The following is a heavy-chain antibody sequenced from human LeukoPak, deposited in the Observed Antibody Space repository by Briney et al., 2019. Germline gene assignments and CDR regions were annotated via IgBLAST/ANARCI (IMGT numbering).Heavy chain of an antibody. CDR2: ISASGTSI. Sequence: GGSLRLSCATSGFTFSTYTMNRVRQAPGKGLEWVSFISASGTSIYYADSVRGRFTISRDNAKNSLYLQMNSLRAEDTAVYYCARDGTWGPGTLVTVSS. CDR1: GFTFSTYT. V-gene: IGHV3-21*01. D-gene: IGHD1-26*01. CDR3: ARDGT. J-gene: IGHJ5*02.